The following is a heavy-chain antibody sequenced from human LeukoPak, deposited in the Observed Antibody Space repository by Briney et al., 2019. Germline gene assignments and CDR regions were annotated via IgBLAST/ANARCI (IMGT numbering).Heavy chain of an antibody. D-gene: IGHD4-17*01. CDR1: GFTFSSSW. CDR3: ARYGLGDTFDI. Sequence: GGSPRLSCAASGFTFSSSWMSWVRQAPGKGLEWVASIKQDGSETRYMDSTKGRFTIFRDNTKTSVYLQMNSLRAEDTAVYYCARYGLGDTFDIWGQGTVVTVSS. CDR2: IKQDGSET. V-gene: IGHV3-7*01. J-gene: IGHJ3*02.